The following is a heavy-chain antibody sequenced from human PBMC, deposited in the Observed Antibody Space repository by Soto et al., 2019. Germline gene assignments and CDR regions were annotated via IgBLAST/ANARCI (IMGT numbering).Heavy chain of an antibody. CDR1: GYSFTIYW. Sequence: GELLKIYCKGAGYSFTIYWISWVRKMPGKGLEWMGRIDPSDSYTNYSPSFQGHVTISADKSISTAYLQWSSLKASDTAMYYCARHPIAARRHWFDPWGQGTLVTVSS. J-gene: IGHJ5*02. CDR2: IDPSDSYT. CDR3: ARHPIAARRHWFDP. D-gene: IGHD6-6*01. V-gene: IGHV5-10-1*01.